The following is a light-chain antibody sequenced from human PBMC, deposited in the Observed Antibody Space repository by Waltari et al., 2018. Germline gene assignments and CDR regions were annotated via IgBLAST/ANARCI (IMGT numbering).Light chain of an antibody. J-gene: IGKJ2*01. CDR2: AAS. CDR3: LQDYNYPVT. CDR1: QGIRND. V-gene: IGKV1-6*01. Sequence: AIQMTQSPSSLSASVGDRVPITCRASQGIRNDLCWYQQKPGKATKLLIYAASSLQSGVPSRFSGRGSATDFTLTISSLQPEDFATYYCLQDYNYPVTFGQGTKLEIK.